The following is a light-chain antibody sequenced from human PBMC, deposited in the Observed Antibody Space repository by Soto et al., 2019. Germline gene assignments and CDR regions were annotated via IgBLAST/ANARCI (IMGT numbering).Light chain of an antibody. Sequence: DIVLTHSPGTLSLSPWEIATLSCWASQSINSRSLAWYQQKPGQAPRLLIYDASNRATGIPARFSGSGSGTDFTLTISSLEPEDFAVYYCQQRSNCPPTFGPGTKVDIK. CDR1: QSINSRS. J-gene: IGKJ3*01. CDR3: QQRSNCPPT. V-gene: IGKV3-11*01. CDR2: DAS.